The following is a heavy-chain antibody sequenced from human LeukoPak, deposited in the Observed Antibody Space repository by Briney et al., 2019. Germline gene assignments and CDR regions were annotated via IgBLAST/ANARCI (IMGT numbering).Heavy chain of an antibody. CDR3: ARDEGHYGSAYGMDV. D-gene: IGHD3-10*01. J-gene: IGHJ6*02. CDR2: IYYSGST. CDR1: GGSISSYY. V-gene: IGHV4-59*01. Sequence: PSETLSLTCTVSGGSISSYYWSWIRQPPGKGLEWIGYIYYSGSTNYNSSPKSRVSISVDTSKNQFSLKLSSVTAADTAVYYCARDEGHYGSAYGMDVWGQGTTVTVSS.